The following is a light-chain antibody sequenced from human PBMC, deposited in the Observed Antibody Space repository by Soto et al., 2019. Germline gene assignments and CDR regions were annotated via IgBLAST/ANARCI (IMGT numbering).Light chain of an antibody. J-gene: IGKJ1*01. Sequence: DIQMTQSPSTLSASVGDRVTITCRASQSISTWLAWYQQKPGKAPKLLIYKASSLQRGVPSRFSGSASGTEFTLTISSLQPDDFATYYCQQYNTYWTFGQGTKVEVK. CDR3: QQYNTYWT. V-gene: IGKV1-5*03. CDR1: QSISTW. CDR2: KAS.